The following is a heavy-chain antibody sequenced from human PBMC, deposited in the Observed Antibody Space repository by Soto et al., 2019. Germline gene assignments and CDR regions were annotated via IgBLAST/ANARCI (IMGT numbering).Heavy chain of an antibody. CDR2: ITTNNGDT. Sequence: QVQLVQSGTEVEKPGASVKVSCTASGYTFTNFDVGWVRQAPGQGLEWMGRITTNNGDTKYTQTFQGRVTMTTDTSTSTAYMELRSLRSDDTAVYYCARLSGAGYYATGYWGQGTLVTVSS. CDR1: GYTFTNFD. CDR3: ARLSGAGYYATGY. J-gene: IGHJ4*02. D-gene: IGHD3-9*01. V-gene: IGHV1-18*01.